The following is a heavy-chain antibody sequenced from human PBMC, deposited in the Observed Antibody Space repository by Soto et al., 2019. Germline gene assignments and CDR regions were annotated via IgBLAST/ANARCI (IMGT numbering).Heavy chain of an antibody. CDR2: IYYSGTT. V-gene: IGHV4-59*12. CDR1: GGSISSYY. J-gene: IGHJ6*02. Sequence: PSETLSLTCTVSGGSISSYYWSWIRQPPGKGLEWIGYIYYSGTTNQNPSLKSRVTISVDRSKNQFSLKLSSVTAADTAVYYCAGSGYYHNSGMDVWGQGTTVTGLL. D-gene: IGHD3-22*01. CDR3: AGSGYYHNSGMDV.